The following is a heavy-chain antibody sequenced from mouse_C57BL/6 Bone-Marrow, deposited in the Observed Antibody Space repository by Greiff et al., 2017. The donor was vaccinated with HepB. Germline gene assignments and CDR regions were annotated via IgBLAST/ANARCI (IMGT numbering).Heavy chain of an antibody. Sequence: EVKLVESGGDLVKPGGSLKLSCAASGYTFSSYGMSWVRQTPDKRLEWVATISSGGSYTYYPDSVKGRFTISRDNAKNTLYLQMSRLKSEDTSVYSGDLDCASWFDYWGQGTLVTVSA. V-gene: IGHV5-6*01. J-gene: IGHJ3*01. CDR2: ISSGGSYT. CDR3: DLDCASWFDY. CDR1: GYTFSSYG.